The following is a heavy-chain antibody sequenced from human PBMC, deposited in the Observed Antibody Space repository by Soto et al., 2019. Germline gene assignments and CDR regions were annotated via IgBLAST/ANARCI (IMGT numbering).Heavy chain of an antibody. J-gene: IGHJ3*02. D-gene: IGHD6-19*01. CDR3: ARGVAVAGTPGGDAFDI. Sequence: EVQLVESGGGLVQPGGSLRLSCAASGFTFSSYEMNWVRQAPGKGLEWVSYISSSGGTIYYADSVKGRFTISRDNAKNSLYLQMNSLRAEETAVYYCARGVAVAGTPGGDAFDIWGQGTMVTVSS. CDR2: ISSSGGTI. CDR1: GFTFSSYE. V-gene: IGHV3-48*03.